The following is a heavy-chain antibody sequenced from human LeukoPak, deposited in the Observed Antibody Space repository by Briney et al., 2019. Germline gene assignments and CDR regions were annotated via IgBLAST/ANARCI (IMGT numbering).Heavy chain of an antibody. CDR3: ARVESSSLYGMDV. V-gene: IGHV1-69*13. CDR2: IIPIFGTA. Sequence: SVKVSCKASGGTFSSYAISWVRQTPGQGLEWMGGIIPIFGTANYAQKFQGRVTITADESTSTAYMELSSLRSEDTAVYYCARVESSSLYGMDVWGQGTTVTVSS. J-gene: IGHJ6*02. D-gene: IGHD6-13*01. CDR1: GGTFSSYA.